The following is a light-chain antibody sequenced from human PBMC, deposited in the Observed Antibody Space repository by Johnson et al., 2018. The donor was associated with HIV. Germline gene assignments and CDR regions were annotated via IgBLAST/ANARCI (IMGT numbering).Light chain of an antibody. CDR1: TSNIGNNY. CDR3: GAWDSSLSTYV. CDR2: DDN. V-gene: IGLV1-51*01. Sequence: HYVLTQPPSVSATPGQKVTISCSGSTSNIGNNYVSWYQQFPGAAPKLLIYDDNKRPSRIPDRFSGSKSGTSATLGLTGLQTGDEADFYRGAWDSSLSTYVSVSGTKVPVL. J-gene: IGLJ1*01.